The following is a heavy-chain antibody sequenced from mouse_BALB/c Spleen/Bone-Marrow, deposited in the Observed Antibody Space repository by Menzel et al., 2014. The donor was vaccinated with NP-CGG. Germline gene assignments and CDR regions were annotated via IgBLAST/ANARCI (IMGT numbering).Heavy chain of an antibody. D-gene: IGHD2-2*01. CDR3: ARAGGCDGFAY. CDR1: GYTFTSYW. J-gene: IGHJ3*01. V-gene: IGHV1S81*02. CDR2: INPSNGRA. Sequence: QVQLQQPGAELVKPGASVKLSCKASGYTFTSYWMHWVKQRPGQGLEWIGEINPSNGRADYNEKFRSKATLTVDRSSSTAYMQLSSLTSEDSAVYYCARAGGCDGFAYWGQGTLVTVSA.